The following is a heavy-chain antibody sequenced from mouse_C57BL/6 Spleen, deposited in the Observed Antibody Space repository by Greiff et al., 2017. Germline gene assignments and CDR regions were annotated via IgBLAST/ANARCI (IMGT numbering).Heavy chain of an antibody. Sequence: EVQVVESGGGLVKPGGSLKLSCAASGFTFSSYAMSWVRQTPEKRLEWVATISDGGSYTYYPDNVKGRFTISRDNAKNNLYLQMSHLKSEDTAMYYCAREGSSGYYFDYWGQGTTLTVSS. CDR2: ISDGGSYT. CDR1: GFTFSSYA. D-gene: IGHD3-2*02. CDR3: AREGSSGYYFDY. J-gene: IGHJ2*01. V-gene: IGHV5-4*01.